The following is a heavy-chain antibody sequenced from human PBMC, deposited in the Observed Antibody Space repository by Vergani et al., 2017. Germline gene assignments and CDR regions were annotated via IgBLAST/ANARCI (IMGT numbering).Heavy chain of an antibody. CDR1: GFTFDDYA. CDR3: AKGRLVAGAFDI. CDR2: ISWNSDSI. V-gene: IGHV3-9*01. D-gene: IGHD2-2*01. Sequence: EVQLVESGGGLVQPGRSLRLSCAASGFTFDDYAMHWVRQAPGKGLEWVSGISWNSDSIGYADSVKGRFTISRDNAKNSLYLQMNSLRAEDTALYYCAKGRLVAGAFDIWGQGTMVTVSS. J-gene: IGHJ3*02.